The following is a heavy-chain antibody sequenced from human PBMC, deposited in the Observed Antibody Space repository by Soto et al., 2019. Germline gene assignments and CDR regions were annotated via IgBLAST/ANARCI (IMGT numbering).Heavy chain of an antibody. CDR1: GYTFTKYG. V-gene: IGHV1-18*01. J-gene: IGHJ5*02. D-gene: IGHD2-2*01. CDR2: ISTYNGNT. CDR3: ARDLRYCSTTTGYGVPGGFAP. Sequence: QVQLVQSGAEVKKPGASVKVSCKASGYTFTKYGISWVRQAPGQGLEWMGWISTYNGNTDDPQKFQGRVTMTTDTSTSTAYIELRSLRSDDTAMYSCARDLRYCSTTTGYGVPGGFAPGGQGTQVTASS.